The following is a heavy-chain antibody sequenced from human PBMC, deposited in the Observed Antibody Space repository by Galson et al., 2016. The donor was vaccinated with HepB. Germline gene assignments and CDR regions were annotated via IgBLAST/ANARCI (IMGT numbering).Heavy chain of an antibody. CDR3: AKDRWTGQLLPHGFDY. Sequence: SLRLSCAASEFTFTSYAMSWVRQAPGKGLEWVSSITNSGGRPHYADSVKGRFTISRDNSKNTLFLQMNSLRAEDTALYYCAKDRWTGQLLPHGFDYWGQGTLVTVSS. J-gene: IGHJ4*02. V-gene: IGHV3-23*01. CDR2: ITNSGGRP. CDR1: EFTFTSYA. D-gene: IGHD6-6*01.